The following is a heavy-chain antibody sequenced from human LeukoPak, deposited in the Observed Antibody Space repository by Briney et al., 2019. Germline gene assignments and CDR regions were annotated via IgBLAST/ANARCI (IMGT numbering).Heavy chain of an antibody. CDR3: ARYVDIVATMEDVHFDY. CDR2: ISSSSSYI. Sequence: ETLSLTCTVSGYSISSGYYWGWIRQPPGKGLEWVSSISSSSSYIYYADSVKGRFTISRDNAKNSLYLQMNSLRAEDTAVYYCARYVDIVATMEDVHFDYWGQGTLVTVSS. D-gene: IGHD5-12*01. CDR1: GYSISSGYY. V-gene: IGHV3-21*01. J-gene: IGHJ4*02.